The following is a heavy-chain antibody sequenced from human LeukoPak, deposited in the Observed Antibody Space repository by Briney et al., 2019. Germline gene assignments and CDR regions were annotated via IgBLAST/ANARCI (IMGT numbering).Heavy chain of an antibody. Sequence: ASVKVSCKASGYTFTSYYMHWVRQAPGQGLEWMGIINPSGGSTSYAQKFQGRVTMTRDMSTSTVYMELSSLRSEDTAVYYCASQLPDSSGYSSTYYYMDVWGKGTTVTVSS. CDR2: INPSGGST. CDR1: GYTFTSYY. D-gene: IGHD3-22*01. J-gene: IGHJ6*03. V-gene: IGHV1-46*01. CDR3: ASQLPDSSGYSSTYYYMDV.